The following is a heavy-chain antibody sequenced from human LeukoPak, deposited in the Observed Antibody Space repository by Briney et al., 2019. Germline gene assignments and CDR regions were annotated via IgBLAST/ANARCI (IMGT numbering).Heavy chain of an antibody. D-gene: IGHD1-26*01. Sequence: ASVKVSCKASGYTFTSYGISWVRQAPGQGLEWMGWISAYNGNTNYAQKLQGRVTMTTDTSTSTAYVELRSLRSDDTAVYYCARTVGATYMDVWGKGTTVTVSS. CDR1: GYTFTSYG. V-gene: IGHV1-18*01. J-gene: IGHJ6*03. CDR2: ISAYNGNT. CDR3: ARTVGATYMDV.